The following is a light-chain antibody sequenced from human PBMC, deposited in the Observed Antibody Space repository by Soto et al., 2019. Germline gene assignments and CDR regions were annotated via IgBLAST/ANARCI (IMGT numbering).Light chain of an antibody. CDR2: WAS. V-gene: IGKV4-1*01. J-gene: IGKJ5*01. CDR1: QNNKNY. Sequence: DIVMTQYPDSLALSLGERATINCKSSQNNKNYLAWYQQKAGQPPKLIIDWASTRASGVPHRFSGSGSGTDFTLTISSLQAEDVAVYYGQQRSDWPLTFGQGTRLEIK. CDR3: QQRSDWPLT.